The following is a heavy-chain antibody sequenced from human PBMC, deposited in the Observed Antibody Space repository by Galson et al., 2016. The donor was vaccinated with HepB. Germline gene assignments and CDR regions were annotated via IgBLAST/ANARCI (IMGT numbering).Heavy chain of an antibody. J-gene: IGHJ4*02. Sequence: SLRLSCAASGFIFSDFHMNWIRHAPERGLEWVSYIGATGVTTYYADSLKGRFTVSRDNAKNLLYLHRTGLTPDDTAVYYCVRGSIRDYWGQGTLVTVSS. D-gene: IGHD4-11*01. CDR1: GFIFSDFH. CDR2: IGATGVTT. CDR3: VRGSIRDY. V-gene: IGHV3-11*01.